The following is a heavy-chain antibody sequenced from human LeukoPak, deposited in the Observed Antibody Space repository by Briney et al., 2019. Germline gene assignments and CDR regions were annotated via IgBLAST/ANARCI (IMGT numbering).Heavy chain of an antibody. D-gene: IGHD1-14*01. Sequence: SQTLSLTCSVSGGSITTIAYYWHWIRQPPGKALEWVGDIFHSGETSSNPSLKSRVTISVDRSKNQFSLQLSSVTASDTAVYYCAGQDVDAGAGTTSYAFDIWDQGTMVTVSS. CDR3: AGQDVDAGAGTTSYAFDI. V-gene: IGHV4-30-2*01. J-gene: IGHJ3*02. CDR2: IFHSGET. CDR1: GGSITTIAYY.